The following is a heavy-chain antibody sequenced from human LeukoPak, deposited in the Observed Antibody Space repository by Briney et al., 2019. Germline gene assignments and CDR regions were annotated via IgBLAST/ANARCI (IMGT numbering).Heavy chain of an antibody. CDR2: INHSGST. CDR3: ARGRGRRVPAAIFYWFDP. J-gene: IGHJ5*02. Sequence: SETLSLTCAVYGGSFSGYYWSWIRQPPGKGLERIGEINHSGSTNYNPSLKSRVTISVDTSKNQFSLKLSSVTAADTAVYYCARGRGRRVPAAIFYWFDPWGQGTLVTVSS. D-gene: IGHD2-2*02. CDR1: GGSFSGYY. V-gene: IGHV4-34*01.